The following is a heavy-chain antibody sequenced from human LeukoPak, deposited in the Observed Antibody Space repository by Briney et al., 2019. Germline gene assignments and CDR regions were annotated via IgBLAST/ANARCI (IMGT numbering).Heavy chain of an antibody. D-gene: IGHD4-17*01. Sequence: GGSLRLSCAASGFTFDDYGMSWVRQAPGKGLEWVSGINWNGGSTGYADSVKGRFTISRDNAKNSLYLQMNSLRAEDTAVYYCARHSFGDYEFWFDYWGQGTLVTVSS. CDR1: GFTFDDYG. V-gene: IGHV3-20*04. CDR2: INWNGGST. J-gene: IGHJ4*02. CDR3: ARHSFGDYEFWFDY.